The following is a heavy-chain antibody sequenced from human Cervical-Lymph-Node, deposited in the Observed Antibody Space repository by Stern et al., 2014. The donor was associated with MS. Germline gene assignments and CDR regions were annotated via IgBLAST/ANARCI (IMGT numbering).Heavy chain of an antibody. CDR1: GYTFTEYY. Sequence: QVQLVESGAEVKKPGASVQVSCKASGYTFTEYYVHWVRQAPGQGLEWMGWINPRSGRTKNAQKLQGRVTMTGDTSISTVYMELRALRSDDSAVYYCARRLGGYGDYYYGLDVWGQGSKVIVSS. CDR3: ARRLGGYGDYYYGLDV. CDR2: INPRSGRT. D-gene: IGHD4-17*01. J-gene: IGHJ6*02. V-gene: IGHV1-2*02.